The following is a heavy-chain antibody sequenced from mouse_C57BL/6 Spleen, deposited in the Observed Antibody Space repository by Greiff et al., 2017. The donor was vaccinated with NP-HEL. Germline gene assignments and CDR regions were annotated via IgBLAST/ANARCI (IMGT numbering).Heavy chain of an antibody. CDR2: IDPETGGT. CDR3: TRGFAY. J-gene: IGHJ3*01. CDR1: GYTFTDYE. V-gene: IGHV1-15*01. Sequence: QVQLKQSGAELVRPGASVTLSCKASGYTFTDYEMHWVKQTPVHGLEWIGAIDPETGGTAYNQKFKGKAILTADKSSSTAYMELRSLTSEDSAFYYCTRGFAYWGQGTLVTVSA.